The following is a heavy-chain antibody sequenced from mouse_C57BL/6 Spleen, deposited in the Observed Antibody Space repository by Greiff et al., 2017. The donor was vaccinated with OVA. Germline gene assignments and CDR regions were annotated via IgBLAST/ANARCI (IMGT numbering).Heavy chain of an antibody. V-gene: IGHV3-6*01. CDR3: ASALFTTVGAYWYFDV. J-gene: IGHJ1*03. Sequence: VQLKESGPGLVKPSQSLSLTCSVTGYSITSGYYWNWIRQFPGNKLEWMGYISYDGSNNYNPSLKNRISITRDTSKNQFFLKLNSVTTEDTATYYCASALFTTVGAYWYFDVWGTGTTVTVSS. D-gene: IGHD1-1*01. CDR1: GYSITSGYY. CDR2: ISYDGSN.